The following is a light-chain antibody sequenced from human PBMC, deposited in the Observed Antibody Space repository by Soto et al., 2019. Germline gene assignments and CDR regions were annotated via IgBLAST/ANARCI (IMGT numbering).Light chain of an antibody. CDR2: DAS. CDR1: QGISTY. CDR3: QQLNGYVALT. V-gene: IGKV1-9*01. J-gene: IGKJ4*01. Sequence: DIQMTQSPSTLSASVGDSVTITCRASQGISTYLAWYQQRPGKAPKLLIYDASTLQSGVPSRFSGSRSGTEFTLTISSLQPEDFATYYCQQLNGYVALTFGGGTKVDIK.